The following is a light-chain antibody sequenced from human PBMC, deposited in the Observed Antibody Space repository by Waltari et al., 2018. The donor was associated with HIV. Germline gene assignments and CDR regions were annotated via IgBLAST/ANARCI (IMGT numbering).Light chain of an antibody. J-gene: IGLJ2*01. V-gene: IGLV2-14*01. CDR2: DVT. CDR3: SSYTSSSTVV. Sequence: QSALTQPASVSGSPGQSITISCTGTSSDVGGYNYVSWYQQHPGKAPNLMLYDVTNRPSGVSNRFSGSKSGNTASLTISGLQAEDEADYYCSSYTSSSTVVFGGGTKLTVL. CDR1: SSDVGGYNY.